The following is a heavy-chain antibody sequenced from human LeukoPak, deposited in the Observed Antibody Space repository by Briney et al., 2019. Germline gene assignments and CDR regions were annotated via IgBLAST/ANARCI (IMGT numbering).Heavy chain of an antibody. J-gene: IGHJ4*02. CDR2: IYSSGST. D-gene: IGHD2-15*01. V-gene: IGHV4-59*01. CDR1: GGSISSYY. CDR3: ARYSCTSGTCYYFDY. Sequence: SETLSLICSVSGGSISSYYWSWIRQPPGKGLEWIGYIYSSGSTQYNPSLKSRVTISVDTSKNQFSLKLSSVTAADTAVYFCARYSCTSGTCYYFDYWGQGILVTVSS.